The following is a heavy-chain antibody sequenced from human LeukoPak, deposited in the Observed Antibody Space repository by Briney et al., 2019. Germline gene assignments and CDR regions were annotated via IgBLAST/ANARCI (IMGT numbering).Heavy chain of an antibody. D-gene: IGHD3-3*01. CDR2: ISAYNGNT. V-gene: IGHV1-18*01. CDR3: ARDAPTQYDFWSGYYSQDAFDI. CDR1: GYTFTSYG. Sequence: ASVKVSCKASGYTFTSYGISWVRQAPGQGLEWMGWISAYNGNTYYAQKLQGRVTMTTDTSTSTAYMELRSLRSDDTAVYYCARDAPTQYDFWSGYYSQDAFDIWGQGTMVTVSS. J-gene: IGHJ3*02.